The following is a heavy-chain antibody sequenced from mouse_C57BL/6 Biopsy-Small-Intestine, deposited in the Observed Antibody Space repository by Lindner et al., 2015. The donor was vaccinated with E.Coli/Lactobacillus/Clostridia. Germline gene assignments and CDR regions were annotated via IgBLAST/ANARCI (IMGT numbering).Heavy chain of an antibody. CDR3: ARAGATLINAFDI. J-gene: IGHJ1*01. CDR1: GYTFTSYG. CDR2: ISAYNGNI. Sequence: SVKVSCKASGYTFTSYGVSWVRQAPGQGLEWMGWISAYNGNIYYPQKFQGRVTMTTDTSTSTAYMELKSLRSDDTAVYYCARAGATLINAFDIWGQGTKVIVSS. D-gene: IGHD2-4*01. V-gene: IGHV1-81*01.